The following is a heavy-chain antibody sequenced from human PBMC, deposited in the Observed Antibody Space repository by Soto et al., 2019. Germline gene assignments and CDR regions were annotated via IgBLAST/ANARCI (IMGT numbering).Heavy chain of an antibody. CDR1: GGSISSGGYY. V-gene: IGHV4-31*03. D-gene: IGHD3-3*01. J-gene: IGHJ4*02. CDR3: ARVDTIFGVLNGIDY. Sequence: QVQLQESGPGLVKPSQTLSLTCTVSGGSISSGGYYWSWIRQHPGKGLEWIGYIYYSGSTYYNPSLKSRVTISVDTSKNQLSLKLSSVTAADTAVYYCARVDTIFGVLNGIDYWGQGTLVTVSS. CDR2: IYYSGST.